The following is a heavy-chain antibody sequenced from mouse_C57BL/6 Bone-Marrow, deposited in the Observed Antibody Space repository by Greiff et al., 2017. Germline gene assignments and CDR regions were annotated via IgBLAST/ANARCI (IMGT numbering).Heavy chain of an antibody. Sequence: VQLQQSVAELVRPGASVKLSCTASGFNIKNTYMHWVKQRPEQGLEWIGRIDPANGNTKYAPKFPGKATITADTSSNTAYLQLSSLTSEDTAIYYCARRYYYGSSPYYFDYWGQGTTLTASS. CDR1: GFNIKNTY. CDR3: ARRYYYGSSPYYFDY. CDR2: IDPANGNT. J-gene: IGHJ2*01. V-gene: IGHV14-3*01. D-gene: IGHD1-1*01.